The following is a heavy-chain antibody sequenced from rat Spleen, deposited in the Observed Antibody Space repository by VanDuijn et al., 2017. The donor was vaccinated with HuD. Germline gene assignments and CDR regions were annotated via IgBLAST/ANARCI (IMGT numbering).Heavy chain of an antibody. CDR2: INIGGGNT. D-gene: IGHD1-1*01. J-gene: IGHJ3*01. CDR1: GFTYSNYY. CDR3: ARVGRSRLQGFAN. V-gene: IGHV5-25*01. Sequence: EVQLVESGGGLVQPGRSMKLSCAASGFTYSNYYMAWVRQAPTKGLEWVASINIGGGNTYYRGSVKGRFTISRDNTKSILYLQMDSLRSEDSATYYCARVGRSRLQGFANWGQGTLVTVSS.